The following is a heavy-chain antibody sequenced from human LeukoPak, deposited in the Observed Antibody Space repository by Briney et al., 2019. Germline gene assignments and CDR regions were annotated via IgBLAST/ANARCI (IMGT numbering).Heavy chain of an antibody. D-gene: IGHD3-22*01. CDR2: IYYSGST. Sequence: PSETLSLTCAVYGGSFSGYYWSWIRQPPGKGLEWIGYIYYSGSTNYNPSLKSRVTISVDTSKNQFSLKLNSVTAADTAVYYCARDGGYYYDSSGYYDAFDIWGQGTMVTVSS. CDR1: GGSFSGYY. V-gene: IGHV4-59*01. CDR3: ARDGGYYYDSSGYYDAFDI. J-gene: IGHJ3*02.